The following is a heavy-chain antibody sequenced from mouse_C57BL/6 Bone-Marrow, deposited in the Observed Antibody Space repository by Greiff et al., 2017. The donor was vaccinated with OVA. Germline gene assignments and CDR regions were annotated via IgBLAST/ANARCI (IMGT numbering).Heavy chain of an antibody. CDR1: GIDFSRYW. Sequence: EASGIDFSRYWMSWVRRAPGKGLEWIGEINPDSSTINYAPSLKDKFIISRDNAKNTLYLQMSKVRSEDTALYYCAIYYGSPWYFDVWGTGTTVTVSS. CDR2: INPDSSTI. V-gene: IGHV4-1*01. D-gene: IGHD1-1*01. J-gene: IGHJ1*03. CDR3: AIYYGSPWYFDV.